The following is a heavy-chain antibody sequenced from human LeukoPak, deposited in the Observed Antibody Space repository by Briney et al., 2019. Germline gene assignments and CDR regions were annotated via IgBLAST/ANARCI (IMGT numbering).Heavy chain of an antibody. CDR2: VNPNSGDT. V-gene: IGHV1-8*02. CDR3: ARVDTGLTY. D-gene: IGHD5-18*01. CDR1: GYTFTTFE. J-gene: IGHJ4*02. Sequence: ASVKDSCKASGYTFTTFEISWVRQAPGQGLEWMGWVNPNSGDTGYAQQIQGRVNLTRNTAIATAYMELSSLKSEDTAVYYCARVDTGLTYWGQGNPIIVSS.